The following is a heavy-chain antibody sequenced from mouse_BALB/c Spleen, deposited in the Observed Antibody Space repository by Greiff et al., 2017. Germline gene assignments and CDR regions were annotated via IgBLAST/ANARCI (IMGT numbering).Heavy chain of an antibody. CDR1: GFTFSSYT. CDR3: TTDGMDY. J-gene: IGHJ4*01. V-gene: IGHV5-6-4*01. CDR2: ISSGGSYT. Sequence: DVHLVESGGGLVKPGGSLKLSCAASGFTFSSYTMSWVRQTPEKRLEWVATISSGGSYTYYPDSVKGRFTISRDNAKNTLYLQMSSLKSEDTAMYYCTTDGMDYWGQGTSVTVSS.